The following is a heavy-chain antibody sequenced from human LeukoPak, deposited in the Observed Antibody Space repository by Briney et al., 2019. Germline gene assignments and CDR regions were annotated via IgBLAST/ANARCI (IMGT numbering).Heavy chain of an antibody. V-gene: IGHV1-46*01. CDR2: INPSGGST. Sequence: ASVKVSCKASGYTFTSQYLHWVRQAPGQGLEWMGIINPSGGSTNYAQKFQGRVTTTRDTSTSTAYMELSSLRSEDTAVYYCAGEGHVDKPMKNWGQGTLVTVSS. J-gene: IGHJ4*02. CDR3: AGEGHVDKPMKN. D-gene: IGHD5-18*01. CDR1: GYTFTSQY.